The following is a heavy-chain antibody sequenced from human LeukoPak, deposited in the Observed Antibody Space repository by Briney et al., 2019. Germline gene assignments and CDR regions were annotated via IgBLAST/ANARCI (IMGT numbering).Heavy chain of an antibody. D-gene: IGHD2-2*02. J-gene: IGHJ4*02. CDR3: ARSRYKSAIPYDY. CDR2: IYYSGST. CDR1: GGSISSYY. V-gene: IGHV4-59*01. Sequence: SETLSLTCTVSGGSISSYYWSWIRQPPGKGLEWIGYIYYSGSTNYNPSLKSRVTISVDTSKNQFSLKLSSVTAADTAVYYCARSRYKSAIPYDYWGQGTLVTVSS.